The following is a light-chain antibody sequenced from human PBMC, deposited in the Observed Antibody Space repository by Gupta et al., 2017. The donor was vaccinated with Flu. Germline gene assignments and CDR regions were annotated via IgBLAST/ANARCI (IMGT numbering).Light chain of an antibody. J-gene: IGKJ2*01. CDR3: HQYGSSPDT. Sequence: ERVTLTCRASQSVSSSYLAWYQQKLGQAPRLLIYGASSRATGIPGRFSGGGSGTDFTLTISRLEPEDFAVYFCHQYGSSPDTFGQGTKLEIK. V-gene: IGKV3-20*01. CDR2: GAS. CDR1: QSVSSSY.